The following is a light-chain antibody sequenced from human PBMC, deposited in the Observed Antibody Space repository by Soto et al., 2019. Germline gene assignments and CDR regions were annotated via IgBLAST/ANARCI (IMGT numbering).Light chain of an antibody. CDR1: QSISSW. Sequence: DIQMTQSPSTLSASVGDRVTITCRASQSISSWLAWYQQKPGKASKLLIYDASSLESGVPSRFSGSGSGTDFTPTISSLQPDDFATYYFQQYNSYSWTFGQGTKVEIK. CDR2: DAS. CDR3: QQYNSYSWT. J-gene: IGKJ1*01. V-gene: IGKV1-5*01.